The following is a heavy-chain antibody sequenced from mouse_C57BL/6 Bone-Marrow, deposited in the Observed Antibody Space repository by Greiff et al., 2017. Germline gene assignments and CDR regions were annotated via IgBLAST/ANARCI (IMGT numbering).Heavy chain of an antibody. Sequence: EVMLVESGGGLVQPGGSMKLSCVASGFTFSNYWMNWVRQSPEKGLEWVAQIRLKSDNYATHYAESVKGRFTISRDDSKSSVYLQMKNLRAEDTGIYYCTVEDCDWFAYGAKGLWSLSLQ. CDR2: IRLKSDNYAT. CDR1: GFTFSNYW. J-gene: IGHJ3*01. CDR3: TVEDCDWFAY. V-gene: IGHV6-3*01.